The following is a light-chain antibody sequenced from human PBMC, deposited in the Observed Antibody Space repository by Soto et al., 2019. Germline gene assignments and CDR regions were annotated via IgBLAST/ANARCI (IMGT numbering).Light chain of an antibody. Sequence: ESVLTQSPATLSLSPGERATLSCRASQSVSSYLAWYQQKPGQAPRLLIYDASNRATGIPDRFSGSGSGTDFTLTISRLEPEDFAVYFCQQRYNWPPWTFGQGTKVDIK. CDR1: QSVSSY. V-gene: IGKV3-11*01. J-gene: IGKJ1*01. CDR3: QQRYNWPPWT. CDR2: DAS.